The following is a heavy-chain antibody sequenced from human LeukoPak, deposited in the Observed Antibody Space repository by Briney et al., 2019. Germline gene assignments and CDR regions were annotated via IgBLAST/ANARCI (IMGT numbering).Heavy chain of an antibody. V-gene: IGHV4-61*02. Sequence: PSQTLSLTCSVSGGSISSGSYYWSWIRQPAGKGLEWIGRIYTSGSTNYNPSLKSRVTLSVDTSKNQFSLKLSSVTAADTAVYYCARGPTTYYYDSSGYYYDYWGQGTLVTVSS. CDR3: ARGPTTYYYDSSGYYYDY. CDR2: IYTSGST. D-gene: IGHD3-22*01. CDR1: GGSISSGSYY. J-gene: IGHJ4*02.